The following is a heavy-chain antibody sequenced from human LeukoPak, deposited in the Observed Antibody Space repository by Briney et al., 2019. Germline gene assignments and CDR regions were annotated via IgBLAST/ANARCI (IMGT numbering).Heavy chain of an antibody. V-gene: IGHV4-59*01. CDR1: GGSISSYY. D-gene: IGHD3-3*01. CDR3: ARGGGITIFGVVYDMDV. Sequence: SETLSLTCTVSGGSISSYYWSWIRQPPGKGLEWIGYIYSTGSTNYNPSLKSRVTISVNTSKNQFSLKLSSVTAADTAVYYCARGGGITIFGVVYDMDVWGQGTTVTVSS. CDR2: IYSTGST. J-gene: IGHJ6*02.